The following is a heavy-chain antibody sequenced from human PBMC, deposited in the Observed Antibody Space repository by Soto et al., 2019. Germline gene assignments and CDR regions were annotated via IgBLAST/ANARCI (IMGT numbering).Heavy chain of an antibody. CDR1: GGTFSSYA. CDR2: IIPIFGTA. D-gene: IGHD6-13*01. Sequence: QVQLVQSGAEVKKPGSSVKVSCKASGGTFSSYAISWVRQAPGQGLEWMGGIIPIFGTANYAQKFQGRVTITADESTSTAYMELSSLRSEDTAVYYCASGSSSWYKTESGWFAPWGQGTLVTVSS. V-gene: IGHV1-69*01. CDR3: ASGSSSWYKTESGWFAP. J-gene: IGHJ5*02.